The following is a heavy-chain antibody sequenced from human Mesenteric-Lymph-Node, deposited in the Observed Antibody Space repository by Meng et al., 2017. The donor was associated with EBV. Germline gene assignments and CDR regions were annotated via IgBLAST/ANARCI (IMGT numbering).Heavy chain of an antibody. V-gene: IGHV4-4*03. D-gene: IGHD1-26*01. CDR1: GGSISSGYW. Sequence: QVQRKGPGSGRVKHPGTLSLTCAVSGGSISSGYWGSWVRQPPGKGLEWIGEIYHDGTTNYPPSLKSRVSISVDKSKNQFSLKLSSVTAADTAVYYCARSPYSGSYYANFDYWGQGTLVTVSS. CDR3: ARSPYSGSYYANFDY. J-gene: IGHJ4*02. CDR2: IYHDGTT.